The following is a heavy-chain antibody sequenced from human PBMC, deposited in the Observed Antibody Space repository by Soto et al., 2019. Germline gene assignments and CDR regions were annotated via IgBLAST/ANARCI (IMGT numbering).Heavy chain of an antibody. CDR1: GGAISSYY. CDR3: ARVAFSYFGMDV. D-gene: IGHD3-3*02. V-gene: IGHV4-4*07. CDR2: VFSNGST. J-gene: IGHJ6*02. Sequence: LSLTCSVPGGAISSYYWSWVRQPAGKGLEWIGRVFSNGSTNYNASLKSRVSMSIDTSKNEVSLTLRSVTAADTAVYYCARVAFSYFGMDVRGPGTTVTVSS.